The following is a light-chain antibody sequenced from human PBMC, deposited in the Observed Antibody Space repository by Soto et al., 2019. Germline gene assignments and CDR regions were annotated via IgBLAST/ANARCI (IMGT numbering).Light chain of an antibody. CDR3: QQYNNLPPDT. CDR1: QSVNNN. Sequence: ERILTQSPASLSVSPGERATLSCRASQSVNNNLAWYQQKPGQAPRLLIYGASTRATGIPGRFRGSGSGTEFTLTIPSLQSEEFAVYFCQQYNNLPPDTFGQGTKREIK. J-gene: IGKJ2*01. V-gene: IGKV3-15*01. CDR2: GAS.